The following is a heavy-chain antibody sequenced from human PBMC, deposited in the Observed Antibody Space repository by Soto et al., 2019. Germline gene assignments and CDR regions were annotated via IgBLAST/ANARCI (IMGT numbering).Heavy chain of an antibody. CDR1: GYTFTSYA. CDR3: ARAHPYSSGWYWSPIPFDY. V-gene: IGHV1-3*01. J-gene: IGHJ4*02. CDR2: INAGDGNT. Sequence: GASVKVSCKASGYTFTSYAMHWVRQAPGQRLEWMGWINAGDGNTKYSQKFQGRVTITRDTSASTAYMELSSLRSEDTAVYYCARAHPYSSGWYWSPIPFDYWGQGTLVTVSS. D-gene: IGHD6-19*01.